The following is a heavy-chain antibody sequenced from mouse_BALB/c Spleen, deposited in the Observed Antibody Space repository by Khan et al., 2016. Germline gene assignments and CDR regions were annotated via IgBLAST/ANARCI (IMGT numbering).Heavy chain of an antibody. Sequence: VQLQESGAELARPGASVKLSCKASGYTFTSYWMQWVKQRPGQGLEWIGTIYPGDGDARYTQKFKGKATLTADKSSSTAYIQLSSLASEDSAGYYCARGSCDRDDVSDYYAMDYWGQGTSVTVSS. CDR1: GYTFTSYW. CDR3: ARGSCDRDDVSDYYAMDY. J-gene: IGHJ4*01. V-gene: IGHV1-87*01. D-gene: IGHD2-14*01. CDR2: IYPGDGDA.